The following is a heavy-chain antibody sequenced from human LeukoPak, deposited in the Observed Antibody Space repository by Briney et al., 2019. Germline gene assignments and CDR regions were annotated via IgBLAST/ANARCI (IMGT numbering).Heavy chain of an antibody. Sequence: GGSLRLSCAASGFTFSTYGMRWVRQAPGKGLDWVAFIRYDGSEGYYADSVKDRFTVSRDYSKNTLYLQMNSLRVEDTAVYYCAKVGYGWYEVDYWGQGTLVTVSS. J-gene: IGHJ4*02. CDR1: GFTFSTYG. CDR3: AKVGYGWYEVDY. CDR2: IRYDGSEG. V-gene: IGHV3-30*02. D-gene: IGHD6-19*01.